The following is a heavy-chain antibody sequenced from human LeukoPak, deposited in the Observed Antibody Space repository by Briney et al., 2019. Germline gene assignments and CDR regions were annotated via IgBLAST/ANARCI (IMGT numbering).Heavy chain of an antibody. V-gene: IGHV3-9*01. J-gene: IGHJ6*02. D-gene: IGHD4-17*01. CDR2: ISWNSGSI. CDR1: GFTFDDYA. CDR3: AKDMRADYGDPSYYYYGMDV. Sequence: GRSLRLSCAASGFTFDDYAMHWVRQAPGKGLEWVSCISWNSGSIGYADSVKGRFTISRDNAKNSLYLQMNSLRAEDTALYYCAKDMRADYGDPSYYYYGMDVWGQGTTVTVSS.